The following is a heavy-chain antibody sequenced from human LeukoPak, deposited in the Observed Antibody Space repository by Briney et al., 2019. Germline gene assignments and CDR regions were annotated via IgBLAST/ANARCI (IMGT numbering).Heavy chain of an antibody. CDR1: GGSISSGGYS. V-gene: IGHV4-31*11. J-gene: IGHJ6*02. CDR3: ARAERYQLLPYGMDV. CDR2: IYYSGST. Sequence: SQTLSLTCAVSGGSISSGGYSWSWIRQHPGKGLEWIGYIYYSGSTYYNPSLKSRVTISVDTSKNQFSLKLSSVTAADTAVYYCARAERYQLLPYGMDVWGQGTTVTVSS. D-gene: IGHD2-2*01.